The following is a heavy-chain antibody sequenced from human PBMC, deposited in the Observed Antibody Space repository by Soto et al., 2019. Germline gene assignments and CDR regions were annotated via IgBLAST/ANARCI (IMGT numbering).Heavy chain of an antibody. V-gene: IGHV3-23*01. CDR1: GFTFSSYA. Sequence: GSLRLSCAASGFTFSSYAMSWVRQAPGKGLEWVSAISGSGGSTYYADSVKGRFTISRDNSKNTLYLQMNSLRAEDTAVYYCASPRGYCTNGVCSQSYLVYWGQGTLVTVSS. J-gene: IGHJ4*02. CDR3: ASPRGYCTNGVCSQSYLVY. CDR2: ISGSGGST. D-gene: IGHD2-8*01.